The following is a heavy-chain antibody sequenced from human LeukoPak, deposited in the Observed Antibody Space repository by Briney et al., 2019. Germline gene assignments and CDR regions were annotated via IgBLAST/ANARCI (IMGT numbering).Heavy chain of an antibody. CDR1: GFTFSSYG. Sequence: GGSLRLSCAASGFTFSSYGMNWVRQAPGKGLEWVSGISGSGITTYYADSVKGRFTISSDNSKNTLYLQMNSLRAEDTAVYYCARPPPLTSEIYFDYWGQGTLVTVSS. CDR2: ISGSGITT. J-gene: IGHJ4*02. V-gene: IGHV3-23*01. CDR3: ARPPPLTSEIYFDY. D-gene: IGHD5-24*01.